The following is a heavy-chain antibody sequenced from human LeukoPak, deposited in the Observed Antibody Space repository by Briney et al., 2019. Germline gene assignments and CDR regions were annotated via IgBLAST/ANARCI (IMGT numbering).Heavy chain of an antibody. CDR2: IYYSGST. Sequence: PSETLCLTCTVSGGSISSYYWSWIRQPPGKGLEWIGYIYYSGSTNYNPSLKSRVTISVDTSKNQFSLKLSSVTAADTAVYYCARFLNYYDSSGYHSDWGQGTLVTVSS. CDR1: GGSISSYY. CDR3: ARFLNYYDSSGYHSD. V-gene: IGHV4-59*01. J-gene: IGHJ4*02. D-gene: IGHD3-22*01.